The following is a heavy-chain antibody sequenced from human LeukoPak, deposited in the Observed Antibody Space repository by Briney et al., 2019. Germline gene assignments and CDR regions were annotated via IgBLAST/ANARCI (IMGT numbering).Heavy chain of an antibody. CDR3: AKVGTSNYYYYYMDV. D-gene: IGHD1-26*01. CDR1: GFTFSSYW. J-gene: IGHJ6*03. CDR2: IKQDGSEK. Sequence: GGSLRLSCAASGFTFSSYWMSWVRQAPGKGLEWVANIKQDGSEKYYVDSVKGRFTISRDNAKNSLYLQMNSLRAEDTAVYYCAKVGTSNYYYYYMDVWGKGTTVTISS. V-gene: IGHV3-7*01.